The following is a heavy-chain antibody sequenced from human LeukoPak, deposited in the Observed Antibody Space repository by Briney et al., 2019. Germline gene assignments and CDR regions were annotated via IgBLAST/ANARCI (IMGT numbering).Heavy chain of an antibody. Sequence: GGSLRLSCAASEFTFSDYWMTWVRQAPGKGLEWVANINDDGSMKSYVDSVKGRFTISRDNAKKSLYLQMNSLRAEDTAVYYCARVGSVEGYCSGGSCYLHDYWGQGTLVTVSS. CDR2: INDDGSMK. V-gene: IGHV3-7*01. D-gene: IGHD2-15*01. J-gene: IGHJ4*02. CDR3: ARVGSVEGYCSGGSCYLHDY. CDR1: EFTFSDYW.